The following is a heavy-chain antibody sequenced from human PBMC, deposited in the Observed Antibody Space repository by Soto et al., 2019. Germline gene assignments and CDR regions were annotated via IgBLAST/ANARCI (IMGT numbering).Heavy chain of an antibody. CDR3: AKGRGPGREGPIGPFDY. J-gene: IGHJ4*02. V-gene: IGHV3-30*18. CDR1: GFTFSIYA. D-gene: IGHD3-10*01. CDR2: ISYDGTKT. Sequence: QVQLVESGGGVVQPGRSLRVSCAASGFTFSIYAMHWVRQAPGTGLEWVAVISYDGTKTYYADSVKGRFTISRDNSKNPGESPIDSPRGEDTAVYYWAKGRGPGREGPIGPFDYWGQGTLVTVSP.